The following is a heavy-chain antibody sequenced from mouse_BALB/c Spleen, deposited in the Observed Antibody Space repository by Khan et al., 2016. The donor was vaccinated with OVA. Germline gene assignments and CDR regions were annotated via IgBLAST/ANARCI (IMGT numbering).Heavy chain of an antibody. CDR2: MIYSGNT. CDR3: ARSTDRYAFAY. D-gene: IGHD2-14*01. J-gene: IGHJ3*01. Sequence: EVELVESGPSLVKPSQTLSLTCSVTGDSITSGYWNWIRKFPGNKLEYMGYMIYSGNTYYNPSLKSRISITRHTSKNQYYLQLNSVTTEDTATYXCARSTDRYAFAYWGQGTLVTVSA. V-gene: IGHV3-8*02. CDR1: GDSITSGY.